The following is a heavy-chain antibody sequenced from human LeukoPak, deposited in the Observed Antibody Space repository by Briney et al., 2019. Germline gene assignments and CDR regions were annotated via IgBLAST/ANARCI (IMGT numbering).Heavy chain of an antibody. V-gene: IGHV1-46*01. CDR1: GYTFTSYY. Sequence: ASVKVSCKASGYTFTSYYMHWVRQAPGQGLEWMGISNPSGGSTSYAQKFQGRVTMTRDTSTSTVYMELSSLRSEDTAVYYCARDPPRYYDSSGSNDYWGQGTLVTVSS. J-gene: IGHJ4*02. CDR2: SNPSGGST. D-gene: IGHD3-22*01. CDR3: ARDPPRYYDSSGSNDY.